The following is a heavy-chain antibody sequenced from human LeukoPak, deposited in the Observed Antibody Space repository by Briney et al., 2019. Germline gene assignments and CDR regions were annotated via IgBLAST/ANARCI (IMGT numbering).Heavy chain of an antibody. V-gene: IGHV3-15*01. Sequence: GGSLRLSCGVSGLTFSDAWMSWVRQAPGKGLEWVGRIKSKRGGETRDYAAPVQGRFIISRDDTINTVYLQMNSLKTEDTAVYYCTWLAKGYSTGDRWGQGTLVTVSS. D-gene: IGHD2-8*02. CDR3: TWLAKGYSTGDR. CDR2: IKSKRGGETR. J-gene: IGHJ5*02. CDR1: GLTFSDAW.